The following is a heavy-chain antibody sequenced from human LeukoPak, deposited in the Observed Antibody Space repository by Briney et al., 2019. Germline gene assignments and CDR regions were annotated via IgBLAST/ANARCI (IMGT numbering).Heavy chain of an antibody. CDR1: GYTFTGYY. J-gene: IGHJ3*02. CDR2: INPNSGGT. D-gene: IGHD2-15*01. V-gene: IGHV1-2*02. Sequence: SETVSCKASGYTFTGYYMHRVRQAPGQGNEWMGWINPNSGGTNYAQKFQGRVIMNRDTSISKAYMEMSRLRSDDTAVYYCASVRGLCSGGRCYPDAFDSGGQGTMVTVSS. CDR3: ASVRGLCSGGRCYPDAFDS.